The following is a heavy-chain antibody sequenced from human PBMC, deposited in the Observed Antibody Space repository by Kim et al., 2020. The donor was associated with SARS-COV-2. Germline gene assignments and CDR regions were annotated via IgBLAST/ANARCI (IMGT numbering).Heavy chain of an antibody. V-gene: IGHV1-46*01. CDR3: ARGGPYSSSWNGIDYYYGMDV. D-gene: IGHD6-13*01. CDR1: GYTFTTFY. Sequence: ASVKVSCKASGYTFTTFYMHWVRQAPGQGLEWMGIINPSGGSTSYAQKFQGRVTMTRDTSTSTVYMELTSLRSEDTAVYYCARGGPYSSSWNGIDYYYGMDVWGQGTTVTVSS. J-gene: IGHJ6*02. CDR2: INPSGGST.